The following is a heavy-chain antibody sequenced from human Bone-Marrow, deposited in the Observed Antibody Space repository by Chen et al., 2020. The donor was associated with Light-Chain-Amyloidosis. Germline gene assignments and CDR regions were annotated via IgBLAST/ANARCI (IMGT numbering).Heavy chain of an antibody. CDR2: ARCGDVPT. D-gene: IGHD2-2*01. V-gene: IGHV3-23*04. J-gene: IGHJ4*02. Sequence: VQLVESGGGLVQPGGSMRLSCVGSGFTFSNYAMTWVRQAPGKGLEWVSVARCGDVPTYYAASVRGRFTIYRDNSKNTLYLQMNSLRAEDTAVYYCAKDRCTSISCSDFDYWGQGTLVTVSS. CDR3: AKDRCTSISCSDFDY. CDR1: GFTFSNYA.